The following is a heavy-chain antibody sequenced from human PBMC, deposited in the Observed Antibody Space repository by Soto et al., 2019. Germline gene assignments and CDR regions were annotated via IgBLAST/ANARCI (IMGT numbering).Heavy chain of an antibody. V-gene: IGHV4-31*02. J-gene: IGHJ4*02. Sequence: WTWIRQHPGKGLEWIGYIYYSRATYYNPSLKSRITISEETSESQFSLKLSSVTAADTAIYYCARDTSGYLQLDSWGQGTLVIVSS. CDR2: IYYSRAT. CDR3: ARDTSGYLQLDS. D-gene: IGHD3-22*01.